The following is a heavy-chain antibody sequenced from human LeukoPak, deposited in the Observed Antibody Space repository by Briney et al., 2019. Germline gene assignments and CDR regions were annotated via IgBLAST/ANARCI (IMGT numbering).Heavy chain of an antibody. J-gene: IGHJ4*02. CDR2: IIPIFGTA. Sequence: GASVKVSCKASGYTFTSYGISWVRQAPGQGLEWMGGIIPIFGTANYAQKFQGRVTITADESTSTAYMELSSLRSEDTAVYYCARQAGELWFDYWGQGTLVTVSS. CDR1: GYTFTSYG. V-gene: IGHV1-69*13. CDR3: ARQAGELWFDY. D-gene: IGHD3-16*01.